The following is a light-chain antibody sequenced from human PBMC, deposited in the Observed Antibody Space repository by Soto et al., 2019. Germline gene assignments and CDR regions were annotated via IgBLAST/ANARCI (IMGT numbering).Light chain of an antibody. CDR1: QFVSSR. J-gene: IGKJ1*01. V-gene: IGKV3-15*01. Sequence: EIVVTQSPATLSASPGERVTLSCRASQFVSSRLAWYQQRPGQVPRLLIYDTSTRALGISARFSGSGSGTEYSLTISGLQSDDFAVYYCQEYFQWPPGMFGPGTTVDIK. CDR2: DTS. CDR3: QEYFQWPPGM.